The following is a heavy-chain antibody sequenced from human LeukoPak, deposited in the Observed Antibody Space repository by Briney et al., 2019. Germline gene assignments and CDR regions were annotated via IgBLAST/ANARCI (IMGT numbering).Heavy chain of an antibody. CDR1: GGSISSSSYY. Sequence: PSETLSLTCTVSGGSISSSSYYWGWIRQPPGKGLEWIGSIYYSGSTYYNPSLKSRVTISVDTSKNQFSLKLRSVTAADTAVYYCARDRYYYDSGSYYSAFDTWGQGTLVTVSS. CDR3: ARDRYYYDSGSYYSAFDT. J-gene: IGHJ3*02. D-gene: IGHD3-22*01. V-gene: IGHV4-39*07. CDR2: IYYSGST.